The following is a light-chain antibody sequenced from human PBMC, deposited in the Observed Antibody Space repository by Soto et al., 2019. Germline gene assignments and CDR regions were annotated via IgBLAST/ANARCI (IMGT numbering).Light chain of an antibody. Sequence: EIVLTQSPATLSVSPGERATLACRASHSVSSNLAWYQQKPGQAPRLLIYGASTRATGIPARFSGSGSGTAFTLTISSLQSEDFAVYYCQQYNNWPWTFGQGTKVDIK. J-gene: IGKJ1*01. CDR3: QQYNNWPWT. V-gene: IGKV3-15*01. CDR1: HSVSSN. CDR2: GAS.